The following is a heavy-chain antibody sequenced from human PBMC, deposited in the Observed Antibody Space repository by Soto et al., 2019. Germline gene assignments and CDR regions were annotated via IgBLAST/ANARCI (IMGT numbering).Heavy chain of an antibody. V-gene: IGHV3-30*18. CDR2: ISYDGSNK. Sequence: GGSLRLSCAASGFTFSSYGMHWVRQAPGKGLEWVAVISYDGSNKYYADSVKGRFTISRDNSKNTLYLQMNSLRAEDTAVYYCAKGGGAYTVTEDYYYYYMDVWGKGTTVTVSS. D-gene: IGHD4-17*01. CDR1: GFTFSSYG. J-gene: IGHJ6*03. CDR3: AKGGGAYTVTEDYYYYYMDV.